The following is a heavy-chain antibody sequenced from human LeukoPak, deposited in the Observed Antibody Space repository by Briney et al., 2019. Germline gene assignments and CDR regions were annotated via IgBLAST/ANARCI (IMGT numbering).Heavy chain of an antibody. CDR2: ISSSGSTI. CDR1: GFTFSSYE. D-gene: IGHD5-18*01. CDR3: ASDSYGYGDY. Sequence: GGSLRLXCAASGFTFSSYEMNWVRQAPGKGLEWVSYISSSGSTIYYADSVKGRFTISRDNAKNSLYLQMNSLRAEDTAVYYCASDSYGYGDYWGQGTLVTVSS. V-gene: IGHV3-48*03. J-gene: IGHJ4*02.